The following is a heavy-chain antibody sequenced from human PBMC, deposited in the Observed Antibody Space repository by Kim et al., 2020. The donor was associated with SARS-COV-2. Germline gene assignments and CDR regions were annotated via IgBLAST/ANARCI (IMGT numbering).Heavy chain of an antibody. CDR3: TTAYYVDGNLRYYFGY. CDR2: ISKSDSTI. Sequence: GGSLRLSCAASGFTFSTYSMNWVRQVPGKGLEWVSYISKSDSTIYYEDSLKGRFTISRDNAKNSLYLQMNSLRDEDTAVYYCTTAYYVDGNLRYYFGYWGQGTLVTVSS. V-gene: IGHV3-48*02. D-gene: IGHD3-16*01. CDR1: GFTFSTYS. J-gene: IGHJ4*02.